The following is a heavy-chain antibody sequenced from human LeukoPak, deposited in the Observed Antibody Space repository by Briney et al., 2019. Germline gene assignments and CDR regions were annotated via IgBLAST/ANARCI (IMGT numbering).Heavy chain of an antibody. Sequence: TSETLSLTCTVSGGSISSSSYYWSWIRQPPGKGLEWIGYIYYSGSTNYNPSLKSRVTISVDTSKNQFSLKLSSVTAADTAVYYCARDDGAGLDLWGRGTLVTVSS. D-gene: IGHD6-13*01. J-gene: IGHJ2*01. CDR2: IYYSGST. V-gene: IGHV4-61*01. CDR1: GGSISSSSYY. CDR3: ARDDGAGLDL.